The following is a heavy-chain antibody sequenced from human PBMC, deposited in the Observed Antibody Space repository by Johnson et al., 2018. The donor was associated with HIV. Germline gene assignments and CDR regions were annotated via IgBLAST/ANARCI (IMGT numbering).Heavy chain of an antibody. V-gene: IGHV3-7*03. CDR2: IKEDGGEK. CDR1: GFTFSRYW. D-gene: IGHD4-23*01. CDR3: ARAGYGGNYAFDI. J-gene: IGHJ3*02. Sequence: VQLVESGGGVVQPGGSLRLSCAASGFTFSRYWMTWVRQAPGKGLEWVANIKEDGGEKYYVDSVKGRFTISRDNAKHSLYLQMNSLRAEDTAVYYCARAGYGGNYAFDIWGQGTMVTVSS.